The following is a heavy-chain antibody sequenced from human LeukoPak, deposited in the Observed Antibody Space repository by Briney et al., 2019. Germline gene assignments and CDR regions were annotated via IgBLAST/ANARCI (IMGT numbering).Heavy chain of an antibody. J-gene: IGHJ6*03. Sequence: SETVSLTCSVSGGSLSSRSYYWGWIRQPPGKGLEWIVSTYYSGSTDYNPSLKSRVTISLDTSKNQFSLKLNSVTAADTAVYYCARLRVSYMDVWGKGTTVTVSS. CDR2: TYYSGST. D-gene: IGHD2-21*01. V-gene: IGHV4-39*01. CDR1: GGSLSSRSYY. CDR3: ARLRVSYMDV.